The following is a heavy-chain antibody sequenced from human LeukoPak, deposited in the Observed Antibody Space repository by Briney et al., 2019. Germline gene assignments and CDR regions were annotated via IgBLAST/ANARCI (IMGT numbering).Heavy chain of an antibody. CDR2: LSGSGGST. CDR1: GFTFSSYV. CDR3: AKNFYGDYNVFFDY. Sequence: GGSLRLSCAASGFTFSSYVMGWVRQAPGKGLEWVSALSGSGGSTYYADSVRGRFTISRDNSKSMLYLQMHSLRAEDTAIYYCAKNFYGDYNVFFDYWGQGTLVTVSS. D-gene: IGHD4-17*01. J-gene: IGHJ4*02. V-gene: IGHV3-23*01.